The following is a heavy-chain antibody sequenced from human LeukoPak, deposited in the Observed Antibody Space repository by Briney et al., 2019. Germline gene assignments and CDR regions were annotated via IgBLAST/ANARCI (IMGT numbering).Heavy chain of an antibody. Sequence: PSETLSLTCTVSGGSISSYYWSWIRQPPGKGLEWLGYIYYSGSTYYNPSLKSRVTISVDTSKNQFSLKLSSVTAADTAVYYCARASGGKGVGYFDYWGQGTLVTVSS. V-gene: IGHV4-30-4*01. CDR3: ARASGGKGVGYFDY. J-gene: IGHJ4*02. CDR2: IYYSGST. D-gene: IGHD4-23*01. CDR1: GGSISSYY.